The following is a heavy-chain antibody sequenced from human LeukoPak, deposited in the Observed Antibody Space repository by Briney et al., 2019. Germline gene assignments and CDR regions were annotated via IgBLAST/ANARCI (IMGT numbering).Heavy chain of an antibody. CDR3: ARGGDYDILTGPYNWFDP. CDR2: ISWNSGSI. CDR1: GFTFGDYA. D-gene: IGHD3-9*01. J-gene: IGHJ5*02. Sequence: GGSLRLSCTASGFTFGDYAMHWVRQAPGKGLEWVSGISWNSGSIGYADSVKGRFTISRDNAKNSLYLQMNSLRAEDTALYYCARGGDYDILTGPYNWFDPWGQGTLVTVSS. V-gene: IGHV3-9*01.